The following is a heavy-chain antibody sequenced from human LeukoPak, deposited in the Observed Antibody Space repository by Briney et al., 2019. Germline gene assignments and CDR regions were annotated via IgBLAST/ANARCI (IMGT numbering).Heavy chain of an antibody. V-gene: IGHV3-66*01. Sequence: PGGSLRLSCAASGFAVNSKDMSWVRQAPRKGLEWISLISHAGGTYYADSVKGRFTISRDESKDTLSLQMNSLRAEDTAVYYCARGLRFGGFWAHFDYWGLGTLVTVSS. CDR1: GFAVNSKD. J-gene: IGHJ4*02. D-gene: IGHD3-16*01. CDR2: ISHAGGT. CDR3: ARGLRFGGFWAHFDY.